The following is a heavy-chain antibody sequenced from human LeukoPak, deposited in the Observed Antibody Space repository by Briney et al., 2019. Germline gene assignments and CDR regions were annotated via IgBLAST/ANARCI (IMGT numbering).Heavy chain of an antibody. CDR3: ARGIYGYYGSGIDY. D-gene: IGHD3-10*01. CDR1: GGSISSSSYY. Sequence: SETLSLTCTVSGGSISSSSYYWGWIRQPPGKGLEWIGRIYYSGSTYYNPSLKSRVTISVDTSKNQFSLKLSSVTAADTAVYYCARGIYGYYGSGIDYWGQGTLVTVSS. J-gene: IGHJ4*02. V-gene: IGHV4-39*01. CDR2: IYYSGST.